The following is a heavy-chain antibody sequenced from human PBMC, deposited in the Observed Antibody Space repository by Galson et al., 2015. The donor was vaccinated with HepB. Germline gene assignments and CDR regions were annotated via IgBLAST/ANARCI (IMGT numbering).Heavy chain of an antibody. CDR2: ISGRGVTT. J-gene: IGHJ3*02. CDR1: GFSFSNYA. CDR3: AKSKDSVWSYNAFDI. V-gene: IGHV3-23*01. Sequence: SLRLSCAASGFSFSNYAMTWVRQPPGKGLQWVATISGRGVTTFDADSVKGQFTISRDNSKNTLYLEMNTLRADDTAVYFCAKSKDSVWSYNAFDIWGQGRMVTVSS. D-gene: IGHD6-19*01.